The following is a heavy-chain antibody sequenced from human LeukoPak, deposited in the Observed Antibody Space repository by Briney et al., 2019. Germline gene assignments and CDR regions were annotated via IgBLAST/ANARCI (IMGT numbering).Heavy chain of an antibody. Sequence: SEALSLTCTVSGASISGSGYYWGWIRQPPGKGLEWIGSIYSSGSTYYNASLQSRVAISIETSKNQISLRLNSVTAADTAMYYCAKSGGYGLIDYWGQGTLVTVSS. CDR3: AKSGGYGLIDY. D-gene: IGHD1-26*01. J-gene: IGHJ4*02. CDR1: GASISGSGYY. V-gene: IGHV4-39*01. CDR2: IYSSGST.